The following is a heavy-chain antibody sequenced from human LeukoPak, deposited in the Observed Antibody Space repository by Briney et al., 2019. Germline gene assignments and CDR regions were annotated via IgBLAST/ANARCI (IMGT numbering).Heavy chain of an antibody. Sequence: PGGSLRLSCAASGFTFSSYSMNWVRQAPGKGLEWVSSISSSSSYIYYADSVKGRFTISRDNAKNTLYLQMNSLRAEDTAVYYCAKERDYVWGSYDDAFDIWGQGTMVTVSS. CDR2: ISSSSSYI. V-gene: IGHV3-21*01. J-gene: IGHJ3*02. CDR1: GFTFSSYS. CDR3: AKERDYVWGSYDDAFDI. D-gene: IGHD3-16*01.